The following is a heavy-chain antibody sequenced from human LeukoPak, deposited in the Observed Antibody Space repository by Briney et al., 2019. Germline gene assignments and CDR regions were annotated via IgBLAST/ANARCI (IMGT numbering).Heavy chain of an antibody. V-gene: IGHV1-46*01. CDR1: GYTFTSYG. CDR3: ARDRKLLWFGESNFDY. D-gene: IGHD3-10*01. CDR2: INPSGGST. J-gene: IGHJ4*02. Sequence: ASVKVSCKASGYTFTSYGISWVRQAPGQGLEWMGWINPSGGSTSYVQKFQGRVTMTRDMSTSTVYMELSSLRSEDTAVYYCARDRKLLWFGESNFDYWGQGTLVTVSS.